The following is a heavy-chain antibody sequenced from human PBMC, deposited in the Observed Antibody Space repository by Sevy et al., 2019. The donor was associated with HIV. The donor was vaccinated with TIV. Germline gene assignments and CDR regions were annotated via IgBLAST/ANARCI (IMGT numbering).Heavy chain of an antibody. V-gene: IGHV3-33*01. J-gene: IGHJ4*02. D-gene: IGHD1-26*01. CDR2: IWHDGSQK. CDR3: ARGRVGATTSYYFDY. Sequence: GGSLRLSCAASGFTFSSYAMHWVRQAPGKGLEWVGVIWHDGSQKYYADSVRGRFTFSRDNSKNTLFLQVNSLRAEDTAVYYCARGRVGATTSYYFDYWGQGTLVTISS. CDR1: GFTFSSYA.